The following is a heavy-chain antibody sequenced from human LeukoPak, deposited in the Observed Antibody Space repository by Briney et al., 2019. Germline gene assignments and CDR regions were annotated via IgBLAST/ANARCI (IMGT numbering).Heavy chain of an antibody. J-gene: IGHJ4*02. CDR3: ARDGSSGYYYS. CDR2: INTNTGNP. CDR1: GFTFSSYA. V-gene: IGHV7-4-1*02. D-gene: IGHD3-22*01. Sequence: PGRSLRLSCAASGFTFSSYAMNWVRQAPGQGLEWMGWINTNTGNPTYAQGFTGRFVFSLDTSVSTAYLQISSLKAEDTAVYYCARDGSSGYYYSWGQGTLVTVSS.